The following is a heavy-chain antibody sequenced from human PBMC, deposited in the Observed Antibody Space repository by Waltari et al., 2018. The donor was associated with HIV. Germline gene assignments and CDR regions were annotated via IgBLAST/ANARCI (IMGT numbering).Heavy chain of an antibody. CDR3: ARRIAAGGTQYFEY. Sequence: EVQLVESGGNLVQPGGSLRLSCAASGFPSGSYTMNWFRQAPGKGLEWVSYISSSSSPTYYADSVRGRFTISRDNAKNSLYLQMNSLRDEDTAVYYCARRIAAGGTQYFEYWGQGTLVTVSS. CDR1: GFPSGSYT. V-gene: IGHV3-48*02. J-gene: IGHJ4*02. CDR2: ISSSSSPT. D-gene: IGHD6-13*01.